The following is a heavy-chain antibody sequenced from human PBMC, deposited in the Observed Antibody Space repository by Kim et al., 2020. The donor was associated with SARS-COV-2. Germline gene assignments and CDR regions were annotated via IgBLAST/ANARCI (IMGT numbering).Heavy chain of an antibody. D-gene: IGHD6-6*01. J-gene: IGHJ6*02. Sequence: ASVKVSCKASGYTFTSYGISWVRQAPGQGLEWMGWISAYNGNTNYAQKLQGRVTMTTDTSTSTAYMELRSLRSDDTAVYYCAREGVWQLVRWDYYYYGMDVWGQGTTVTVSS. CDR1: GYTFTSYG. CDR2: ISAYNGNT. CDR3: AREGVWQLVRWDYYYYGMDV. V-gene: IGHV1-18*01.